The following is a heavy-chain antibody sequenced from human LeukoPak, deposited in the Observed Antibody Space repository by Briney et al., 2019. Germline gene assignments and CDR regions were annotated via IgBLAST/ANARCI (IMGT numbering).Heavy chain of an antibody. D-gene: IGHD3-3*01. V-gene: IGHV4-34*01. CDR1: GGSFSGHY. Sequence: SETLSLTCAVYGGSFSGHYWSWIRQPPGKGLEWIGEINHSGSTNYNPSLKSRVTISVDTSKNQFSLKLSSVTAADTAVYYCARGRFLEWLFADYYYMDVWGKGTTVTVSS. J-gene: IGHJ6*03. CDR3: ARGRFLEWLFADYYYMDV. CDR2: INHSGST.